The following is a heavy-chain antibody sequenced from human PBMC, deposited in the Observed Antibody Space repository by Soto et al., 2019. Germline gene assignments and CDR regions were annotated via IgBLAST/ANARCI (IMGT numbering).Heavy chain of an antibody. D-gene: IGHD4-17*01. Sequence: PVGSLRLSCEASGFTFSTYSMHWVRQPPGKGLEWLAAIWYDGTQKYYADSVKGRFIISRDNSKKTLYLEMNSLRAEDTAVYYCARAGGTTVTGLWHFDSWGQGTPVTVSS. CDR2: IWYDGTQK. V-gene: IGHV3-33*01. J-gene: IGHJ4*02. CDR3: ARAGGTTVTGLWHFDS. CDR1: GFTFSTYS.